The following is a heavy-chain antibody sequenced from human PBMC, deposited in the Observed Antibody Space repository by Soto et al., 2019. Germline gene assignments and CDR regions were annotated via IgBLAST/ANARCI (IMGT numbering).Heavy chain of an antibody. CDR1: GGSISSYY. Sequence: QVQLQESGPGLVKPSETLSLTCTVSGGSISSYYWSWIRQPPGKGLEWIGYIYYSGSTNYNPSLKSRVTISVDTSKNQFSLKLSSVTAADTAVYYCARRGYYYDSSGYGYWYFDLWGRGTLVTVSS. J-gene: IGHJ2*01. D-gene: IGHD3-22*01. CDR3: ARRGYYYDSSGYGYWYFDL. V-gene: IGHV4-59*08. CDR2: IYYSGST.